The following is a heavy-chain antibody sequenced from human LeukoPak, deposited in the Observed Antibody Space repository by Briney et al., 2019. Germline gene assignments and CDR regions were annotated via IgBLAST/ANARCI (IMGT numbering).Heavy chain of an antibody. D-gene: IGHD2-2*01. V-gene: IGHV1-69*01. CDR3: ASPGRYCSSTSCSRFDY. CDR1: GGTFSSYA. Sequence: GASVKASCKASGGTFSSYAISWVRQAPGQGLEWMGGIIPIFGTANYAQKFQGRVTITADESTSTAYMELSSLRSEDTAVYYCASPGRYCSSTSCSRFDYWGQGTLVTVSS. J-gene: IGHJ4*02. CDR2: IIPIFGTA.